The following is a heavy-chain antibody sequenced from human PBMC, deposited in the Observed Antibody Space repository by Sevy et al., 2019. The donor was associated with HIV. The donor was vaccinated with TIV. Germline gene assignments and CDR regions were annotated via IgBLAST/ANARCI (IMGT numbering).Heavy chain of an antibody. CDR1: GFIFSSYE. D-gene: IGHD4-17*01. J-gene: IGHJ4*02. CDR3: ARDLPPSATTVAHFDC. CDR2: ISNSGTTI. Sequence: GGSLRLSCAASGFIFSSYEMNWVRQAPGKGLEWVSYISNSGTTIYYSDSVKGRFTISRDNARNSLYLQMNSLRAEDTAVYYCARDLPPSATTVAHFDCWGQGTLVTLSS. V-gene: IGHV3-48*03.